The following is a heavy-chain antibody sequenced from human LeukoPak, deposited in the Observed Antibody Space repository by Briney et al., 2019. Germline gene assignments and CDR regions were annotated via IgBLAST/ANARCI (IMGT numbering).Heavy chain of an antibody. CDR3: AKDRGGFIVGATFDY. D-gene: IGHD1-26*01. V-gene: IGHV3-23*01. CDR2: FSGSGGTT. Sequence: PGGSLRPSFAASGFTFSNYAISWVRQAPGKGLEWVSSFSGSGGTTYYADSVKGRFTISRDNSKNTLYLQMNSLRAEDTAVYYCAKDRGGFIVGATFDYWGQGTLVTVSS. J-gene: IGHJ4*02. CDR1: GFTFSNYA.